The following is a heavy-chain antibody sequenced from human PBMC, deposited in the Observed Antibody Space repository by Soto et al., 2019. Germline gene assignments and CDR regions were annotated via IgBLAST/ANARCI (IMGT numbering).Heavy chain of an antibody. V-gene: IGHV1-24*01. CDR1: GYTLTELS. D-gene: IGHD2-15*01. CDR2: FDPEDGET. CDR3: AIDIGGTLYYSDLDG. Sequence: SVKVSSKVSGYTLTELSMHWVRQAHGQGLEWMGGFDPEDGETIYAQKFQGRVTMTEDTSTDTAYMELSSLRSEDTAGYYCAIDIGGTLYYSDLDGSGQGSMVTDSS. J-gene: IGHJ6*02.